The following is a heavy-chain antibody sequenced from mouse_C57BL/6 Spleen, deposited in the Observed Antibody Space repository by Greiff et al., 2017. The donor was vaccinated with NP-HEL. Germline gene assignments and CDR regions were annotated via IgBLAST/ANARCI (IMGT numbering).Heavy chain of an antibody. D-gene: IGHD1-1*01. CDR1: GYTFTSYW. V-gene: IGHV1-55*01. CDR2: MYPGSGST. J-gene: IGHJ2*01. CDR3: ARSGPTVVATNFDY. Sequence: QVQLQQPGAELVKPGASVKMSCKASGYTFTSYWITWVKQRPGQGLEWIGDMYPGSGSTNYNEKFKSKATLTVDTSSSTAYMQLSSLTSEDSAVYYCARSGPTVVATNFDYWGQGTTLTVSS.